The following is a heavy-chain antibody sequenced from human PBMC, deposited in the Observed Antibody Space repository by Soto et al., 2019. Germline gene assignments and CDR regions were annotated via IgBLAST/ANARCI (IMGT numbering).Heavy chain of an antibody. CDR3: ARLGGYYEAFDS. J-gene: IGHJ4*02. D-gene: IGHD3-22*01. Sequence: PSDTLSLTCTVSGVSISDYYWGWILQSPGKGLEWIGYIYYTGATKYNPSLKSRVTISVDSSKNQFSLKLDSVTTADTAVYYCARLGGYYEAFDSWGQGTLVTVSS. CDR2: IYYTGAT. CDR1: GVSISDYY. V-gene: IGHV4-59*08.